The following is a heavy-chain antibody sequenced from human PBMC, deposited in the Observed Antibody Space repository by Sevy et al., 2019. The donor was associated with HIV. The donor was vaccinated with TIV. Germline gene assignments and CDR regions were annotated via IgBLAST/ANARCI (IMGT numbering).Heavy chain of an antibody. Sequence: GGSLRLSCAASGFTFSNYAMSWVRQAPGKGLEWVSSISRSGGSTYYADSVKGRFTISRDNSKNTLYLQMNSLRAEDTAVYYCAKVDVVVPVADYGMDVWGQWTTVTVSS. CDR3: AKVDVVVPVADYGMDV. CDR2: ISRSGGST. CDR1: GFTFSNYA. J-gene: IGHJ6*02. D-gene: IGHD2-2*01. V-gene: IGHV3-23*01.